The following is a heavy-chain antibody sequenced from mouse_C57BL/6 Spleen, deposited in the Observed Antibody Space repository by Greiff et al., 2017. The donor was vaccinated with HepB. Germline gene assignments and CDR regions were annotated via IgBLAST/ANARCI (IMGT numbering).Heavy chain of an antibody. CDR2: IDPENGDT. CDR3: TTGLYGYDPYYAMDY. V-gene: IGHV14-4*01. CDR1: GFNIKDDY. D-gene: IGHD2-2*01. J-gene: IGHJ4*01. Sequence: EVKLMESGAELVRPGASVKLSCTASGFNIKDDYMHWVKQRPEQGLEWIGWIDPENGDTEYASKFQGKATITADTSSNTAYLQLSSLTSEDTAVYYCTTGLYGYDPYYAMDYWGQGTSVTVSS.